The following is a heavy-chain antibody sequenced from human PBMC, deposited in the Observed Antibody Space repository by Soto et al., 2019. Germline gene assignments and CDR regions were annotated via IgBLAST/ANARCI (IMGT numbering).Heavy chain of an antibody. J-gene: IGHJ4*02. D-gene: IGHD6-13*01. V-gene: IGHV3-30*18. CDR2: ISYDGSNK. Sequence: GGSLRLSCAASGFTFSSYGMHWVRQAPGKGLEWVAVISYDGSNKYYADSVKGRFTISRDNSKNTLYLQMNSLRAEDTAVYYCAKTDSYFRIAAAGTSDYWGQGTLVTVSS. CDR3: AKTDSYFRIAAAGTSDY. CDR1: GFTFSSYG.